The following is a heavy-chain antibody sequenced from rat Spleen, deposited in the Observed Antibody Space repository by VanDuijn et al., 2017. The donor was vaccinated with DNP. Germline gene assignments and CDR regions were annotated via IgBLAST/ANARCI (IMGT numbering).Heavy chain of an antibody. D-gene: IGHD1-4*01. CDR2: IRYDGGST. CDR3: ARHVLPLRVLEY. J-gene: IGHJ2*01. V-gene: IGHV5-22*01. Sequence: EVPLVESGGGLVQPGRSLNLSCAASGFTFSDYYMAWVRQAPTKGLEWVAYIRYDGGSTYYGDSVKGRFTISRDNAKSTLYLQMNSLRSEDMATYCWARHVLPLRVLEYWGQGVMVTVSS. CDR1: GFTFSDYY.